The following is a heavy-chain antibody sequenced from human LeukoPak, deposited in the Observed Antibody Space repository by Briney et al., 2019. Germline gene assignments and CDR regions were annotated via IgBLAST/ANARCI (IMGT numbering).Heavy chain of an antibody. Sequence: GGSLRLSCAASGFTVSSNSMSWVRQAPGKGLEWVSIIYSGGSTYNADSVKGRFTISRDNAKNSLYLQMNGLRDEDTAVYYCARDHKAAAGRDFDYWGQGTLVTVSS. CDR1: GFTVSSNS. CDR2: IYSGGST. V-gene: IGHV3-66*01. CDR3: ARDHKAAAGRDFDY. J-gene: IGHJ4*02. D-gene: IGHD6-13*01.